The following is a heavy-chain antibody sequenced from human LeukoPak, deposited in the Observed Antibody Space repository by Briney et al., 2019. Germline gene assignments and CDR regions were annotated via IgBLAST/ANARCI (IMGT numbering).Heavy chain of an antibody. CDR1: VGSVSSNSYY. D-gene: IGHD5-24*01. CDR3: ARSTDGYKFDS. CDR2: IYYSGST. J-gene: IGHJ4*02. Sequence: SETLSLTCTVSVGSVSSNSYYLGWIRRPPGKGLEWIGNIYYSGSTYYSPSLKSRVTISVDTSKNQFSLKLMSVTAADTAMYYCARSTDGYKFDSWGQGTLVTVSS. V-gene: IGHV4-39*07.